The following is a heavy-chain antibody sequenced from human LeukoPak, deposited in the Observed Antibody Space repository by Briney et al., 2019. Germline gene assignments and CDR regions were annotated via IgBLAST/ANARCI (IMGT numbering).Heavy chain of an antibody. CDR1: GFTFSSNA. V-gene: IGHV3-23*01. CDR3: AKDYSSSWYYFDY. CDR2: ITASAAST. D-gene: IGHD6-13*01. Sequence: PGGSLRLSCAASGFTFSSNAMGWVRQAPGKGLEWVSAITASAASTYYADSVKGRFTISRDNSKNTLYLQMNSLRAEDTAVYYCAKDYSSSWYYFDYWGQGTLVTVSS. J-gene: IGHJ4*02.